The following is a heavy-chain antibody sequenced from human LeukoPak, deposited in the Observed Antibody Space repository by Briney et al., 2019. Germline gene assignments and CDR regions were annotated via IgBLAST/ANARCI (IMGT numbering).Heavy chain of an antibody. Sequence: ASVKVSCKASGYTFTSYDINRVRQATGQGLEGMGWMNPNSGNTGYAQKFQGRVTMTRNTSISTAYMELSSLRSEDTAVYYCARGADYCSGGSCYSNWFDPWGQGTLVTVSS. V-gene: IGHV1-8*01. CDR1: GYTFTSYD. CDR3: ARGADYCSGGSCYSNWFDP. J-gene: IGHJ5*02. D-gene: IGHD2-15*01. CDR2: MNPNSGNT.